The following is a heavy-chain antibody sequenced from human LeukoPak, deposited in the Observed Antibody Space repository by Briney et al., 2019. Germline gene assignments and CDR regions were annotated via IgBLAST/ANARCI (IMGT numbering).Heavy chain of an antibody. V-gene: IGHV4-59*08. CDR2: IYPYSGNT. Sequence: SETLSLTCTVSGGYSSSYYWSWIRQPPGKGLEWIGYIYPYSGNTNYNPSLGSRVTISVDTSRKQFSLRLSSVTAADTALYYCARLGGYSGFDFGLDDWGQGTLVTVSS. D-gene: IGHD5-12*01. J-gene: IGHJ4*02. CDR3: ARLGGYSGFDFGLDD. CDR1: GGYSSSYY.